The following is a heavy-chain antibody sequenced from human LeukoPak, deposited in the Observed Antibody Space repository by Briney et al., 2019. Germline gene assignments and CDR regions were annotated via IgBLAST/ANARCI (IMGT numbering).Heavy chain of an antibody. V-gene: IGHV4-59*08. Sequence: PSETLSLTCTVSGGSISSYYWSWIRQPPGKGLEWIGYIYYSGSTNYNPSLKSRVTISVDRSKNQFSLKLSSVTAADTAVYYCARGWNSSGWYGGAYFDYWGQGTLVTVSS. CDR2: IYYSGST. CDR3: ARGWNSSGWYGGAYFDY. J-gene: IGHJ4*02. CDR1: GGSISSYY. D-gene: IGHD6-19*01.